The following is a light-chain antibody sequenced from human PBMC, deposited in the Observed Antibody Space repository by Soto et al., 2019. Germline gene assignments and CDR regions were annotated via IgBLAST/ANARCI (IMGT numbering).Light chain of an antibody. J-gene: IGLJ2*01. V-gene: IGLV1-44*01. CDR2: SNT. Sequence: QSVLTQPPSASGTPGQTIAISCSGGSSNIGSHTVNWYQQLPGTAPRLLIYSNTQRPSGVPDRFSGSKSGTSGSLAISGLQSEYEGDYFCAAWEGSLNGVVFGGGTNLTVL. CDR3: AAWEGSLNGVV. CDR1: SSNIGSHT.